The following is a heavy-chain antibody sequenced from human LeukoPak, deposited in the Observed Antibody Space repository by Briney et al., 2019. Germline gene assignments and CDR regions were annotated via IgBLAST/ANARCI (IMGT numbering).Heavy chain of an antibody. CDR1: GFTFGGYA. J-gene: IGHJ6*03. V-gene: IGHV3-49*04. CDR3: TRTCGGNSDYYMDG. CDR2: IRSKAYGGTT. Sequence: GGSLRLSCTASGFTFGGYAMSWVRQAAGKGLELVGFIRSKAYGGTTEYAASVKGRFTISRDDSKSIAYLQMNSLKTEDTAVYYCTRTCGGNSDYYMDGWGKGTTVTIS. D-gene: IGHD4-23*01.